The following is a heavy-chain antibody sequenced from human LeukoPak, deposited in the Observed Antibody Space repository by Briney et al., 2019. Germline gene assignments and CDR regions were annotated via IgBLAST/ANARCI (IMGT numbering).Heavy chain of an antibody. V-gene: IGHV4-34*01. J-gene: IGHJ5*02. D-gene: IGHD6-19*01. CDR3: PRGRWLVHWFDP. CDR1: GGSFSGYY. Sequence: SETLSLTCAVYGGSFSGYYWSWIRQPPGKGLEWIGEINHSGSTNYNPSLKSRVTISVDTSKNQFSLKLSSVTAADTAVYYCPRGRWLVHWFDPWGQGTLVTVSS. CDR2: INHSGST.